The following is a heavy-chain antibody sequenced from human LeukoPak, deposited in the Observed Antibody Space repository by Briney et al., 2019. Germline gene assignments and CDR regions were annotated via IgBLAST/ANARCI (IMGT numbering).Heavy chain of an antibody. Sequence: SETLSLTCTVSGGSISSYYWSWIRQPPGKGLEWIGYIYYSGSTNYNPSLKSRVTISVDTSKNQFSLKLSSVTAADTAVYYCARDDSSSWYSYYYYGMDVWGQGTTVTVSS. CDR3: ARDDSSSWYSYYYYGMDV. CDR2: IYYSGST. D-gene: IGHD6-13*01. J-gene: IGHJ6*02. CDR1: GGSISSYY. V-gene: IGHV4-59*12.